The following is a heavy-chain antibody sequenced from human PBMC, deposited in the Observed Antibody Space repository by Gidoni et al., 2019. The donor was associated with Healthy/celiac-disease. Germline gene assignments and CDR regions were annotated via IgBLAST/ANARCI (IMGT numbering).Heavy chain of an antibody. CDR2: FDPEDGET. D-gene: IGHD2-21*01. V-gene: IGHV1-24*01. CDR1: GSTLTDLS. Sequence: QVQLVQSGAEVKKPGASVKVHCKVSGSTLTDLSLHWGRQAPGNGLEWMGGFDPEDGETIYEQKFQGRVTMTEDTSTDTAYMELSSLRSEDTAVYYCATDRPGWLLPLFDYWGQGTLVTVSS. J-gene: IGHJ4*02. CDR3: ATDRPGWLLPLFDY.